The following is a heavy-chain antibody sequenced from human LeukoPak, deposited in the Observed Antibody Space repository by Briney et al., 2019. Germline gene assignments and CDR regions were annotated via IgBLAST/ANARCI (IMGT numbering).Heavy chain of an antibody. CDR1: GFTFSSYA. Sequence: GGSLRLSCAASGFTFSSYAMAWVSQAPGKGLEWVSAITGSGGSTYYADSVKGRFTISRDNSKNTLYMQMSSLRAEDTAVYYCAKGDYGDCYWGQGTLVTVSS. V-gene: IGHV3-23*01. CDR2: ITGSGGST. J-gene: IGHJ4*02. CDR3: AKGDYGDCY. D-gene: IGHD4-17*01.